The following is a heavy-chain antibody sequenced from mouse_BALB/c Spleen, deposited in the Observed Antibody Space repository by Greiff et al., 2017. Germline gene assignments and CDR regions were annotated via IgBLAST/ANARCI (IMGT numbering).Heavy chain of an antibody. CDR1: GYTFTDYN. J-gene: IGHJ3*01. V-gene: IGHV1S29*02. D-gene: IGHD2-4*01. CDR2: IYPYNGGT. Sequence: VHVKQSGPELVKPGASVKISCKASGYTFTDYNMHWVKQSHGKSLEWIGYIYPYNGGTGYNQKFKSKATLTVDNSSSTAYMELRSLTSEDSAVYYCASMITTAWFAYWGQGTLVTVSA. CDR3: ASMITTAWFAY.